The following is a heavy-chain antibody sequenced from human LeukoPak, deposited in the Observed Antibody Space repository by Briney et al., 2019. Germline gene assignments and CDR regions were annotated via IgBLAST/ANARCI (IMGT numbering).Heavy chain of an antibody. Sequence: GGSLRLSCAASGLTFTGYSMNWVRQAPGKGLEWLSYISSSSRTIYYADSVKGRFTISRDNAKNSLYLQMNSLRAEDTAVYYCARGTAGYYYYHGLDVWGRGTTVTVSS. CDR1: GLTFTGYS. J-gene: IGHJ6*02. V-gene: IGHV3-48*01. CDR2: ISSSSRTI. D-gene: IGHD1-1*01. CDR3: ARGTAGYYYYHGLDV.